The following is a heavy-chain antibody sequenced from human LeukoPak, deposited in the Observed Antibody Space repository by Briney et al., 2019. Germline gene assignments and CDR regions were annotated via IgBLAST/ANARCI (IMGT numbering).Heavy chain of an antibody. V-gene: IGHV3-33*06. CDR2: IWYDGSRR. CDR1: RFTFGDYG. D-gene: IGHD3-16*02. J-gene: IGHJ4*02. CDR3: AKTVSGSHSYQGGDY. Sequence: PGRSLRLSCAASRFTFGDYGMHWVRQAPGMGLEWVAVIWYDGSRRYYADSVKGRFTMSRDNSKNTLYLQMNSLRAEDTAVYFCAKTVSGSHSYQGGDYWGQGTLVTVST.